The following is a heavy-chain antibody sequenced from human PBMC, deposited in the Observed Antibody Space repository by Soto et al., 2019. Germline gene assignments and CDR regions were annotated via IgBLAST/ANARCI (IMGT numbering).Heavy chain of an antibody. Sequence: QVQLVESGGGVVQPGRSLRLSCAASGFTFSSYAMHWVRQAPGKGLEWVAVISYDGSNKYYADSVKGRFTISRDNSKNTLYLQMNSLRAEDTAVYYCARDQEDSSGYYYNYYSGMDVWGQGTTVTVSS. V-gene: IGHV3-30-3*01. CDR3: ARDQEDSSGYYYNYYSGMDV. CDR1: GFTFSSYA. CDR2: ISYDGSNK. J-gene: IGHJ6*02. D-gene: IGHD3-22*01.